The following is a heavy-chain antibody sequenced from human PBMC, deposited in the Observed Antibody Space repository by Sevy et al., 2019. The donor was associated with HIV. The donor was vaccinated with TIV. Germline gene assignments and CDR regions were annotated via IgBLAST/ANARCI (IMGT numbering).Heavy chain of an antibody. V-gene: IGHV1-24*01. J-gene: IGHJ4*02. D-gene: IGHD3-16*01. CDR1: GYTLTEFS. Sequence: ASVKVSCKVSGYTLTEFSMHWVRQAPGKGLEWMGSFDPEDGETIYAQKFQGRVTMTEDTSRDTAYMELNSLRSEDTAMYYCATTREYYEDNSGYLDYWGQGILVTVSS. CDR3: ATTREYYEDNSGYLDY. CDR2: FDPEDGET.